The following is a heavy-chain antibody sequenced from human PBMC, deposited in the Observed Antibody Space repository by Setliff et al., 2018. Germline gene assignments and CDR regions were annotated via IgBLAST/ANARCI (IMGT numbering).Heavy chain of an antibody. D-gene: IGHD6-19*01. CDR1: GFTFSSFA. J-gene: IGHJ3*02. V-gene: IGHV3-7*01. CDR3: ASHEPWLWNAFDI. Sequence: PGGSLRLSCAASGFTFSSFAMTWVRQTPGKGLEWVANIDPDGIGKYYIDSVKGRFTIFRDNAKNSLSLQMNDLRAEDTAVYYCASHEPWLWNAFDIWGQGTMVTVSS. CDR2: IDPDGIGK.